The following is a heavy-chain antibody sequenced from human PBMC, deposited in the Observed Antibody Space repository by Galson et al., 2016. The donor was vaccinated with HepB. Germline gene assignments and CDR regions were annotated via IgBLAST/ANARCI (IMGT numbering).Heavy chain of an antibody. V-gene: IGHV3-74*01. CDR1: GFTLSTYW. Sequence: SLRLSCAASGFTLSTYWMHWIRQAPGKELVGVSGINSDGRSTNYADSVRGRFTISRDNAKNTLHLQMNSLRVEDTAVYYCARDLGLGDDYWGQGTLVTVSS. D-gene: IGHD3-16*01. J-gene: IGHJ4*02. CDR2: INSDGRST. CDR3: ARDLGLGDDY.